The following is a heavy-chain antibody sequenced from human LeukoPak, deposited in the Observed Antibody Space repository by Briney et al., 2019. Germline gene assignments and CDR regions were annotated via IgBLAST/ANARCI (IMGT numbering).Heavy chain of an antibody. CDR1: GFTFSSYS. Sequence: GGSLRLSCAASGFTFSSYSMSWVRQAPGKGLQWVSSITSGRTYIFYADSVKGRFTISRDNAKNSLYLQMNSLRAEDTAVYYCARDHEYSSGWYWDYWGQGTLVTVSS. CDR3: ARDHEYSSGWYWDY. J-gene: IGHJ4*02. CDR2: ITSGRTYI. D-gene: IGHD6-19*01. V-gene: IGHV3-21*01.